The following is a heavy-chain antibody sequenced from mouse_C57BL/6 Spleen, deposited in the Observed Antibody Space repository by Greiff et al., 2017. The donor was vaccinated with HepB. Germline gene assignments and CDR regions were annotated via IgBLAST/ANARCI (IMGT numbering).Heavy chain of an antibody. CDR3: TRDRSNPFITTVVESAMAY. Sequence: EVQWVESGEGLVKPVGSLKLSCAASGFTFSSYAMSWVRQTPEKRLEWVAYISSGGDYIYYADTVKGRFTISRDNARNPLYLQRSSLKSEDTAMYYCTRDRSNPFITTVVESAMAYWGQGTSVTVSS. V-gene: IGHV5-9-1*02. CDR2: ISSGGDYI. D-gene: IGHD1-1*01. CDR1: GFTFSSYA. J-gene: IGHJ4*01.